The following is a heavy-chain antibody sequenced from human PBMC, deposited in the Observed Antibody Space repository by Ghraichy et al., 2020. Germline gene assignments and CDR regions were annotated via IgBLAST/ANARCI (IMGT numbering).Heavy chain of an antibody. V-gene: IGHV3-20*01. D-gene: IGHD6-19*01. CDR1: GFTFDDYG. Sequence: GGSLRLSCAASGFTFDDYGMSWVRQAPGKGLEWVSGINLNGGSTGYADSVKGRFTISRDNAKNSLYLQMNSLRAEDTALYHCARGGGISGWYYYFDYWGQGTLVTVSP. J-gene: IGHJ4*02. CDR3: ARGGGISGWYYYFDY. CDR2: INLNGGST.